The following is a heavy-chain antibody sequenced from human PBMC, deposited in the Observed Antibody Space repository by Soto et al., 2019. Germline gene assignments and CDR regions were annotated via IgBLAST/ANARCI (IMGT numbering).Heavy chain of an antibody. D-gene: IGHD3-10*01. V-gene: IGHV3-30-3*01. CDR2: IIYDGSST. Sequence: QVQLLGSGGGVVQPGGSLRLSCAVSGFTFRVYSMHWVRQAPGKGLEWVALIIYDGSSTYYGDSVKGRFNIYRDNSKNTRYLQMNVLRAEDTAVYYCARERGSGNYYSAYFDYWGQGTLVTVSS. J-gene: IGHJ4*02. CDR3: ARERGSGNYYSAYFDY. CDR1: GFTFRVYS.